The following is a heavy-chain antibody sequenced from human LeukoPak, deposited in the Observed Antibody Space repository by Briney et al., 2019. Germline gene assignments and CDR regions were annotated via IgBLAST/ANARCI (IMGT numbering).Heavy chain of an antibody. CDR2: INPNSGGT. J-gene: IGHJ4*02. Sequence: ASVKVSCTASGYTFTGYYMHWVRQAPGQGLEWMGWINPNSGGTDYAQKFQGWVTMTRDTSISTAYMELSRLRSDDTAVYYCARDRDGDLDYWGQGTLVTVSS. V-gene: IGHV1-2*04. CDR3: ARDRDGDLDY. D-gene: IGHD4-17*01. CDR1: GYTFTGYY.